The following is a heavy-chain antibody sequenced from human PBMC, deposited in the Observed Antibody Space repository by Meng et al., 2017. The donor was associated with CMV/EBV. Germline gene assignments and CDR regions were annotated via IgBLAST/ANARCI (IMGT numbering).Heavy chain of an antibody. CDR1: GFIFSTYA. D-gene: IGHD3-3*01. V-gene: IGHV3-23*01. CDR2: ISNSDGST. J-gene: IGHJ5*02. CDR3: AADLVEASYDFWSGYYGGGWFDP. Sequence: ETLSLTCAASGFIFSTYAMNWVRQAPGKGLEWVSGISNSDGSTYYADSVKGRFTISRDNSKDTLYLQMSSLRSEDTAVYYCAADLVEASYDFWSGYYGGGWFDPWGQGTLVTVSS.